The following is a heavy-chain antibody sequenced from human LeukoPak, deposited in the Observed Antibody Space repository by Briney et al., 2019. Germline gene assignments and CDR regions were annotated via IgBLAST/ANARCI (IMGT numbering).Heavy chain of an antibody. J-gene: IGHJ3*02. CDR2: IIPIFGTA. D-gene: IGHD3-3*01. CDR3: AKAPGYDFWSGYFVRDEGSGAFDI. Sequence: SVKVSCKASGGTFSSYAISWVRQAPGQGLEWMGRIIPIFGTANYAQKFQGRVTITADESTSTAYMELSSLRSEDTAVYYCAKAPGYDFWSGYFVRDEGSGAFDIWGQGTMVTVSS. CDR1: GGTFSSYA. V-gene: IGHV1-69*13.